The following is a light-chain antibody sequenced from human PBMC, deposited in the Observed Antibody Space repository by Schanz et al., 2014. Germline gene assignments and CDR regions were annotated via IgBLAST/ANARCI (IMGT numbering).Light chain of an antibody. J-gene: IGLJ2*01. CDR3: LLSYSDDRPVV. Sequence: QAVVTQEPSLTVSPGGTVTLTCGSTTGYVTSGHYPYWFQQKPGQAPRTLIYDTANRHSWTPARFSGSLLGGKALLTLSGAQPEDEAEYYCLLSYSDDRPVVFGGGTKLTVL. V-gene: IGLV7-46*01. CDR1: TGYVTSGHY. CDR2: DTA.